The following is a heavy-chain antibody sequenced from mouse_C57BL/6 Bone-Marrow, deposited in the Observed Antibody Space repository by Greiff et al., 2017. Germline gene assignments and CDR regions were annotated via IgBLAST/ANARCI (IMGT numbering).Heavy chain of an antibody. CDR2: INPNNGGT. V-gene: IGHV1-26*01. CDR1: GYTFTDYY. CDR3: ARGVVAPSIDMEY. J-gene: IGHJ4*01. Sequence: EVKLLQSGPELVKPGASVKISCKASGYTFTDYYMTWVKQSHGKSLEWIGDINPNNGGTSYNQKFKGKATLTVDKSSSTAYMEIRSLTSEDSAVYDCARGVVAPSIDMEYWGKGTSVTVSS. D-gene: IGHD1-1*01.